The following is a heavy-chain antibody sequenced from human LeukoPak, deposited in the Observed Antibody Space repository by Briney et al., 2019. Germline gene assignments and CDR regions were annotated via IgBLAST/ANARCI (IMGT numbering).Heavy chain of an antibody. D-gene: IGHD6-13*01. CDR1: GYTFTDYY. CDR3: ARDEGLAAAGD. CDR2: ISAYNGNT. J-gene: IGHJ4*02. Sequence: ASVKVSCKASGYTFTDYYMHWVRQAPGQGLEWMGWISAYNGNTNYAQKLQGRVTMTTDTSTSTAYMELRSLRSDDTAVYYCARDEGLAAAGDWGQGTLVTVSS. V-gene: IGHV1-18*04.